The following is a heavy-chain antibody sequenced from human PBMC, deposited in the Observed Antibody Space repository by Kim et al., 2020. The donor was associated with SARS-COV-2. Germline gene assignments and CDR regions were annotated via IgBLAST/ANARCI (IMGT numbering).Heavy chain of an antibody. V-gene: IGHV4-39*07. D-gene: IGHD3-10*01. CDR1: GGSISSSSYY. CDR2: IYYSGST. Sequence: SETLSLTCTVSGGSISSSSYYWGWIRQPPGKGLEWIGSIYYSGSTYYNPSLKSRVTISVDTSKNQFSLKLSSVTAADTAVYYCARVEARLLWFGDWGFDPWGQGTLVTVSS. CDR3: ARVEARLLWFGDWGFDP. J-gene: IGHJ5*02.